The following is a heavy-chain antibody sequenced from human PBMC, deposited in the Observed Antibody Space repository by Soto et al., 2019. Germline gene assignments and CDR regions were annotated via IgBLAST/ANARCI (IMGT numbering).Heavy chain of an antibody. D-gene: IGHD3-22*01. V-gene: IGHV1-18*01. CDR2: ISAYNGNT. CDR1: GYTFTSYG. Sequence: ASVKVFCKASGYTFTSYGISWVRQAPGQGLEWMGWISAYNGNTNYAQKLQGRVTMTTDTSTSTAYMELRSLRSDDTAVYYCARDYSYYDSSGYSTEAFDIWGQGTMVTVSS. CDR3: ARDYSYYDSSGYSTEAFDI. J-gene: IGHJ3*02.